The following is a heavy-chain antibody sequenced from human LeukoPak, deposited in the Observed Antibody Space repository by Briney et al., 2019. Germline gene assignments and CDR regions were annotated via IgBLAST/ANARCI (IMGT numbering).Heavy chain of an antibody. CDR3: ARANILGSGPVDAFDI. Sequence: ASVKVSCKASGYTFTSYYMHWVRQAPGQGLEWMGIINPSGGSTSYAQKFQGRVTMTRDTSTSTVYMELSSLRSEDTAVYYCARANILGSGPVDAFDIWGQGTMVTVSS. D-gene: IGHD6-19*01. V-gene: IGHV1-46*01. CDR1: GYTFTSYY. CDR2: INPSGGST. J-gene: IGHJ3*02.